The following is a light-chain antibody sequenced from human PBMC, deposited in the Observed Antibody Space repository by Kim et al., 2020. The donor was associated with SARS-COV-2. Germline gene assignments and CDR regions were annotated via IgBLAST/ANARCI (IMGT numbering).Light chain of an antibody. CDR1: ERISSY. CDR3: QQSYRTPRT. Sequence: DIQMTQSPSSLSASVGDRVTISCAASERISSYLNWYQQKPGKAPKLLIYAASRLQSGVPSRFSGGGSGTDFTLTISSLEPEDFATYFCQQSYRTPRTFGQGTKVDIK. CDR2: AAS. J-gene: IGKJ1*01. V-gene: IGKV1-39*01.